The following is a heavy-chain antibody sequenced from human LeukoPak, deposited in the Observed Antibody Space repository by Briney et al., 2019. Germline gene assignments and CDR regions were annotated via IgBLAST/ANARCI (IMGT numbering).Heavy chain of an antibody. J-gene: IGHJ3*02. V-gene: IGHV3-74*01. Sequence: GESLKISCAASGFTFSSYWIYWVRQVPGKGLVYVSRVNNDGSATSYADSVQGRFTISRDNAKNTVYLQMDSLRVEDTAIYYCARRGPYHAFDIWGQGTMVTVSS. CDR1: GFTFSSYW. D-gene: IGHD2-2*01. CDR2: VNNDGSAT. CDR3: ARRGPYHAFDI.